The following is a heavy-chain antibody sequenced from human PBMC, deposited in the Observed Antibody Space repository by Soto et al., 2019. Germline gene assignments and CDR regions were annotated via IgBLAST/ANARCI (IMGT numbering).Heavy chain of an antibody. CDR3: ARDRGYSSSSRVVRGFDY. J-gene: IGHJ4*02. D-gene: IGHD6-6*01. Sequence: EVQLVESGGGLVQPGGSLRLSCAASGFTVSSNYMSWVRQAPGKGLEWVSVIYSGGSTYYADSVKGRFTISRDNSKNTLYLQMNSLRAEDTAVYYCARDRGYSSSSRVVRGFDYWGQGTLVTVSS. V-gene: IGHV3-66*01. CDR2: IYSGGST. CDR1: GFTVSSNY.